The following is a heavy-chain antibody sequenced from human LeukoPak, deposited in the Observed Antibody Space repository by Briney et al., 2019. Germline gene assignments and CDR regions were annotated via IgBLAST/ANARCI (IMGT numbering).Heavy chain of an antibody. V-gene: IGHV3-7*01. CDR3: ARAPQYCSSTSCDYYFDY. CDR1: GFTFSSYW. Sequence: GGSLRLSCAASGFTFSSYWMSWVRQAPGKGLEWVANIKQDGSEKYYVDSVKGRFTISRDNAKNSLYLQMNSLRAEDTAVYYCARAPQYCSSTSCDYYFDYRGQGTLVTVSS. D-gene: IGHD2-2*01. J-gene: IGHJ4*02. CDR2: IKQDGSEK.